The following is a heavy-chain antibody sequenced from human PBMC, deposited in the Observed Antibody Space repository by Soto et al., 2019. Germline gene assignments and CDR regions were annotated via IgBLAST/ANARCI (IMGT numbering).Heavy chain of an antibody. V-gene: IGHV3-21*01. CDR2: INSNSGAI. J-gene: IGHJ4*02. D-gene: IGHD2-21*02. CDR3: VRHTCPDCHSIGY. CDR1: GFNFSDYS. Sequence: PGGPLRLSCAASGFNFSDYSVNWVRQAPGKGLEWVASINSNSGAIFYGDSVKGRFIISRDNTENSLFLQMNSLRAEDTAVYYCVRHTCPDCHSIGYWGLGTLVTVSS.